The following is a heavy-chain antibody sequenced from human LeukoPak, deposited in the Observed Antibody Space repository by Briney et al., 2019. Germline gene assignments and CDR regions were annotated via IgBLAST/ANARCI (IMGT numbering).Heavy chain of an antibody. CDR2: ISYDGSNK. Sequence: GRSLRLSCAASGFTFSSYAMHWVRQAPGKGLEWVAVISYDGSNKYYADSVKGRFTISKDNSKNTLYLQMNSLRAEDTAVYYCARDVQWLRYFDYWGQGTLVTVSS. V-gene: IGHV3-30-3*01. D-gene: IGHD5-12*01. CDR3: ARDVQWLRYFDY. CDR1: GFTFSSYA. J-gene: IGHJ4*02.